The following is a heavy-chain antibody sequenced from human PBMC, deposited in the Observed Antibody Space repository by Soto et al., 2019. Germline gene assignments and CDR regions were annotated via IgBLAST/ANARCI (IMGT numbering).Heavy chain of an antibody. CDR1: GGSISSYY. D-gene: IGHD3-10*01. V-gene: IGHV4-59*01. Sequence: SETLSLTCTVSGGSISSYYWSWIRQPPGNGLEWIGYIYYSGNTNYNPSLKSRVTISVDTSKNQFSLKLSSVTAADTAVYYCARDRGRTVLRYYYYYGMDVWGQGTTVT. CDR2: IYYSGNT. J-gene: IGHJ6*02. CDR3: ARDRGRTVLRYYYYYGMDV.